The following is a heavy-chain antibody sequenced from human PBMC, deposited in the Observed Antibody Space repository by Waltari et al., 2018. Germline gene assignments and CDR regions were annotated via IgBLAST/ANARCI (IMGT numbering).Heavy chain of an antibody. Sequence: QVQLVESGGGVVQPGRSLRLSCAASGSTSRSSDSPRLRRAPGKGLEWVAVMWYDGINKYYADSVKGRFTVSRDVSRDTLYLQMNSLRAEDTAVYYCARAALVRRNKLNWFDPWGQGTLVTVSS. V-gene: IGHV3-33*01. CDR2: MWYDGINK. CDR1: GSTSRSSD. J-gene: IGHJ5*02. CDR3: ARAALVRRNKLNWFDP. D-gene: IGHD1-1*01.